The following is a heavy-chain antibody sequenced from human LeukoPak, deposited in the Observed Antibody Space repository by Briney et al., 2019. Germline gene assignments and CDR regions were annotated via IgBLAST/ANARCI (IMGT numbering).Heavy chain of an antibody. CDR2: INTNTGNP. Sequence: ASVKVSCKASGYTFTSYAMNWVRQAPGQGLEWMGWINTNTGNPTYAQGFTGRFVFSLDTSVSTAYLQICSLKAEDTAVYYCARGGFGGFPNWFDPWGQGTLVTVSS. CDR1: GYTFTSYA. J-gene: IGHJ5*02. D-gene: IGHD3-10*01. V-gene: IGHV7-4-1*01. CDR3: ARGGFGGFPNWFDP.